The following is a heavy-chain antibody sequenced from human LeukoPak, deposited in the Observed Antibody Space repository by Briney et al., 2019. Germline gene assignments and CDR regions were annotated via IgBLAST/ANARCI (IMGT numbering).Heavy chain of an antibody. J-gene: IGHJ4*02. Sequence: SETLSLTCTVSGGSISSYYWSWIRQPPGKGLEWIGYIYYSGSTNYNPSLKSRVTISVDTSKNQFSLKLSSVTAADTAVYYCARIPAYCGGDCYSFDYWGQGTLVTVSS. CDR2: IYYSGST. D-gene: IGHD2-21*02. CDR3: ARIPAYCGGDCYSFDY. CDR1: GGSISSYY. V-gene: IGHV4-59*01.